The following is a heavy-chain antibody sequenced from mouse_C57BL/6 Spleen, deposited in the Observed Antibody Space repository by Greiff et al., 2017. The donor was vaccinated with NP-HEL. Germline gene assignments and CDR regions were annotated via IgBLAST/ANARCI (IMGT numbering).Heavy chain of an antibody. Sequence: VNLVESGPGLVAPSQSLSITCTVSGFSLTSYAISWVRQPPGKGLEWLGVIWTGGGTNYNSALKSRLSISKDNSKSQVFLKMNSLQTDDTARYYCARTFDYYGSSYYFDYWGQGTTLTVSS. V-gene: IGHV2-9-1*01. CDR3: ARTFDYYGSSYYFDY. J-gene: IGHJ2*01. CDR2: IWTGGGT. CDR1: GFSLTSYA. D-gene: IGHD1-1*01.